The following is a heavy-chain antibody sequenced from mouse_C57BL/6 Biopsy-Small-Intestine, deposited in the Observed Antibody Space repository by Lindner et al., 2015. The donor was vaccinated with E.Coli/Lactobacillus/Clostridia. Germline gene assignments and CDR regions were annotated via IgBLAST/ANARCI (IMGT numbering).Heavy chain of an antibody. CDR1: GYTFTSYD. V-gene: IGHV1-81*01. J-gene: IGHJ2*01. CDR2: MNPNSGNT. CDR3: ARVSLPYGDYEAYYFDY. Sequence: SVKVSCKASGYTFTSYDINWVRQATGQGLEWMGWMNPNSGNTGYAQKFQGRVTMTRNSSISTAYMELSSLRSEDTAVYYCARVSLPYGDYEAYYFDYWGQGTLVTVSS. D-gene: IGHD2-13*01.